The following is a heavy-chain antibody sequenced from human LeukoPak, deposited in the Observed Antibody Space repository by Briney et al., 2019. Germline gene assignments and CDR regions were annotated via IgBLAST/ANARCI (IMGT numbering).Heavy chain of an antibody. CDR3: ASLSAYYYDSSGYTPFDY. D-gene: IGHD3-22*01. CDR1: GGSISSSSYY. CDR2: IYYSGST. J-gene: IGHJ4*02. V-gene: IGHV4-39*01. Sequence: SETLYLTCTVSGGSISSSSYYWGWIRQPPGKGLEWIGSIYYSGSTYYNPSLKSRVTISVDTSKNQFSLKLSSVTAADTAVYYCASLSAYYYDSSGYTPFDYWGQGTLVTVSS.